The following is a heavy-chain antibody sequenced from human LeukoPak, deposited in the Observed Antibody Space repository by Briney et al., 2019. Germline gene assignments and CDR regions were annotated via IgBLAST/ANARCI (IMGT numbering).Heavy chain of an antibody. V-gene: IGHV6-1*01. CDR1: GDSVSSNSAA. CDR2: TYYRSKWFN. Sequence: SQTLSLTCAISGDSVSSNSAAWNWIRQSPSRGLEWLGRTYYRSKWFNNYAVSLKSRITINPDSSKNRYSLHLNSVTPEDTAVYYCARMSYDSSPVWGRGTLVTVSS. J-gene: IGHJ4*02. D-gene: IGHD6-13*01. CDR3: ARMSYDSSPV.